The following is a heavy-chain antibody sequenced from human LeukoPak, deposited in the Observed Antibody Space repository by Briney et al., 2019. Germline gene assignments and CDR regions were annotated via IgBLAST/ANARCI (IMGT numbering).Heavy chain of an antibody. J-gene: IGHJ4*02. Sequence: SETLSLTCAVYGGSFSGYYWSWIRQPPGKGLEWIGEINHSGSTNYNPSLKSRVTISVDTSKNQFSLKLSSVTAADTAVYYCARGALDRAYYYDISGYLYYFDSWGKGTLVT. D-gene: IGHD3-22*01. CDR3: ARGALDRAYYYDISGYLYYFDS. CDR2: INHSGST. CDR1: GGSFSGYY. V-gene: IGHV4-34*01.